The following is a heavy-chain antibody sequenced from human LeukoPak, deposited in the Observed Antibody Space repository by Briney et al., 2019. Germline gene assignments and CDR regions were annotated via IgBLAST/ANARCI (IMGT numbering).Heavy chain of an antibody. CDR1: GYTFTGYY. CDR2: INPNSGGT. V-gene: IGHV1-2*02. D-gene: IGHD3-16*02. CDR3: AREDYVWGSYRSNWFDP. J-gene: IGHJ5*02. Sequence: GASVKVSCKASGYTFTGYYMHWVRQAPGQGLEWMGWINPNSGGTNYAQKFQGRVTMTRDTSISTAYMELSRLRSDDTAVYYCAREDYVWGSYRSNWFDPWGQGTLVTVSS.